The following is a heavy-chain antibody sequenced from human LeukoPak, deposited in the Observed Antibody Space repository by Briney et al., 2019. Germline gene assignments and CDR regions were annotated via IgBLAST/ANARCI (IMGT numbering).Heavy chain of an antibody. J-gene: IGHJ5*02. CDR2: ISWNSGSI. CDR1: GFTFDDYA. Sequence: PGRSLRLSCVASGFTFDDYAMHWVRQAPGKGLEWVSGISWNSGSIGYADSVKGRFTISRDNAKNSLYLQMNSLRAEDTALYYCAKDRYSSTTKVKNWFDPWGQGTLVTVSS. D-gene: IGHD6-13*01. CDR3: AKDRYSSTTKVKNWFDP. V-gene: IGHV3-9*01.